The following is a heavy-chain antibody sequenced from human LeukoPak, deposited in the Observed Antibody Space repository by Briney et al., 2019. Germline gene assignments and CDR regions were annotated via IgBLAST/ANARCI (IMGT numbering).Heavy chain of an antibody. Sequence: GGSLRLSCAASGFIFSHYAIQWVRQAPGKGLEWVAVISYDGGNKYYADSVKGRFTVSRDNSKDTLYLQMNSLTTEDTAVYYCAKDRYYDIRGRLDPWGQGTLVTVSS. CDR3: AKDRYYDIRGRLDP. CDR1: GFIFSHYA. D-gene: IGHD3-10*02. V-gene: IGHV3-30-3*01. J-gene: IGHJ5*02. CDR2: ISYDGGNK.